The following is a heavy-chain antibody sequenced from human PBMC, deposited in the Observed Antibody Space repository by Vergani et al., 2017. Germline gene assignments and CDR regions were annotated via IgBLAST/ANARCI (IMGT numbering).Heavy chain of an antibody. D-gene: IGHD3-10*01. CDR1: GGSISSGGYS. CDR2: ISHSGST. V-gene: IGHV4-30-2*01. Sequence: QLQLQESGSGLVKPSQTLSLTCAVSGGSISSGGYSWSWIRQPPGKGLEWIGYISHSGSTYYNPSLKGRATISVDKSKNQLSLKLCSETAADTAVYYCASDYRGVNSRSFDIWGEGTMVTVSS. CDR3: ASDYRGVNSRSFDI. J-gene: IGHJ3*02.